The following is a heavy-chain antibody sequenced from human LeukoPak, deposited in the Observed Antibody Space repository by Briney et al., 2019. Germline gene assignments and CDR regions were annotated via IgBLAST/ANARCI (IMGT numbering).Heavy chain of an antibody. CDR3: ARTGNPATGDY. D-gene: IGHD1-1*01. CDR2: ISSSSSYI. V-gene: IGHV3-21*04. CDR1: GFTFSSYS. J-gene: IGHJ4*02. Sequence: PGGSLRLSCAASGFTFSSYSMNWVRQAPGKGLEWVSSISSSSSYIYYADSVKGRFTISRDNSKNTLYLLMNNLRGEDTAVYYCARTGNPATGDYWGQGTLVTVSS.